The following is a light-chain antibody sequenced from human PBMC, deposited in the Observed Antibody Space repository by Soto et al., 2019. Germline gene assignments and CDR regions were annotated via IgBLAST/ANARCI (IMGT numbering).Light chain of an antibody. J-gene: IGKJ5*01. V-gene: IGKV1-5*01. CDR2: DAS. CDR3: QQYNRLIT. CDR1: QSISSW. Sequence: DIQMTQSPSTLSASVGARVPITCRASQSISSWLAWYQQKPGKAPKLLIYDASSLESGVPSRFSGSGSGTEFTLTISSLQPDDFATYYCQQYNRLITFGQGTRLEIK.